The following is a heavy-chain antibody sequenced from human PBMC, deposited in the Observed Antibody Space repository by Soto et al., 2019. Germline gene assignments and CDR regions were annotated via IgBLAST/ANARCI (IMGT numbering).Heavy chain of an antibody. V-gene: IGHV1-69*01. CDR3: AREQRQPLVHVGYYYYGMDV. CDR2: IIPIFGTA. Sequence: GGIIPIFGTANYAQKFQGRVTITADESTSTAYMELSSLRSEDTAVYYCAREQRQPLVHVGYYYYGMDVWGQGTTVTVSS. D-gene: IGHD6-13*01. J-gene: IGHJ6*02.